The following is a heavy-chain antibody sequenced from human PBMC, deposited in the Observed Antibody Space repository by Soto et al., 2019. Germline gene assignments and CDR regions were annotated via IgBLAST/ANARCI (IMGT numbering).Heavy chain of an antibody. CDR1: GFTSSSYW. CDR2: ISNDGSST. V-gene: IGHV3-74*01. D-gene: IGHD3-22*01. J-gene: IGHJ3*02. CDR3: ARDTYYYDSSDHFSADAFDI. Sequence: GGSLRLSCAASGFTSSSYWIHWVRQAPGKGLVWVSRISNDGSSTNYADSVKGRFTISRDNAKNTVYLQMNSLRAEDTAVYYCARDTYYYDSSDHFSADAFDIWGQGTIVTVSS.